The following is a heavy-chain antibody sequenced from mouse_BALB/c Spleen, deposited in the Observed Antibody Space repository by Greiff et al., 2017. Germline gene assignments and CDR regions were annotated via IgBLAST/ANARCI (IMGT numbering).Heavy chain of an antibody. CDR3: ARELDY. V-gene: IGHV5-6-3*01. CDR1: GFTFSSYG. Sequence: EVQLQESGGGLVQPGGSLKLSCAASGFTFSSYGMSWVRQTPDKRLELVATINSNGGSTYYPDSVKGRFTISRDNAKNTLYLQMSSLKSEDTAMYYCARELDYWGQGTSVTVSS. CDR2: INSNGGST. J-gene: IGHJ4*01.